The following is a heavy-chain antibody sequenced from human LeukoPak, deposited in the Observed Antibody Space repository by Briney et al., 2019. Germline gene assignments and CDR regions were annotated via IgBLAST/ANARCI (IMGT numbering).Heavy chain of an antibody. J-gene: IGHJ4*02. Sequence: PSETLSLTCAVYGGSFSGYYWSWIRQPPGKGLEWIGEINHSGSTNYNPSLKSRVTISVDTSKNQFSLKLSSVTAADTAVYYCARDMWFRDYWGQGTLVTVSS. D-gene: IGHD2-21*01. CDR1: GGSFSGYY. CDR3: ARDMWFRDY. V-gene: IGHV4-34*01. CDR2: INHSGST.